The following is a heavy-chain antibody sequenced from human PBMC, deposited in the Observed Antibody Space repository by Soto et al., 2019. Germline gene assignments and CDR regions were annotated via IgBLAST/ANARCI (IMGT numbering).Heavy chain of an antibody. V-gene: IGHV3-30-3*01. Sequence: QVQLVESGGGVVQPGRSLRLSCAASGFTFSSYAMHWVRQAPGKGLEWVAVISYDGSNKYYADSVKGRFTISRDNSKNTVYLQMNSLRAEDTAVYYCARETDGMDVWGQGTTVTVSS. CDR1: GFTFSSYA. CDR3: ARETDGMDV. J-gene: IGHJ6*02. CDR2: ISYDGSNK.